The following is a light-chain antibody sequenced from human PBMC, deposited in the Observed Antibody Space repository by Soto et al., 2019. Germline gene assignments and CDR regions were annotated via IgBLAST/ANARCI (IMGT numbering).Light chain of an antibody. V-gene: IGKV3-20*01. CDR1: QSVASNY. Sequence: EIVLTQSPGTLSLSPGERATLSCRASQSVASNYLAWYQQKPGQAPRLLFSDASSRATGIPDRFSGSGSGTDFTLTISRLEPEDLAVYYCHQYGSSHPYTFGQGTKLEIK. J-gene: IGKJ2*01. CDR3: HQYGSSHPYT. CDR2: DAS.